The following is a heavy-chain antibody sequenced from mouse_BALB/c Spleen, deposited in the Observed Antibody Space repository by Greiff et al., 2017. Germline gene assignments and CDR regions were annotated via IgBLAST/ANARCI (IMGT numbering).Heavy chain of an antibody. CDR1: GYAFTNYL. J-gene: IGHJ2*01. Sequence: VQVVESGAELVRPGTSVKVSCKASGYAFTNYLIEWVKQRPGQGLEWIGVINPGSGGTNYNEKFKGKATLTADKSSSTAYMQLSSLTSDDSAVYFCARGRADYWGQGTTLTVSS. CDR2: INPGSGGT. V-gene: IGHV1-54*01. CDR3: ARGRADY. D-gene: IGHD3-3*01.